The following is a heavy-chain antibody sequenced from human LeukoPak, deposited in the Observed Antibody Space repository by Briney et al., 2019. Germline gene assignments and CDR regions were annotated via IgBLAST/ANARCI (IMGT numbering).Heavy chain of an antibody. Sequence: ASVKVSCKASGYTFTGYYMHWVRQAPGQGLEWMGWINPDSVGTNYAQKFQGRVTMTSDTSISTAYMELSRLRSDDTAVYYCAKGLEDYGDYVETQKANWFDPWGQGTLVTVSS. CDR1: GYTFTGYY. V-gene: IGHV1-2*02. D-gene: IGHD4-17*01. CDR3: AKGLEDYGDYVETQKANWFDP. J-gene: IGHJ5*02. CDR2: INPDSVGT.